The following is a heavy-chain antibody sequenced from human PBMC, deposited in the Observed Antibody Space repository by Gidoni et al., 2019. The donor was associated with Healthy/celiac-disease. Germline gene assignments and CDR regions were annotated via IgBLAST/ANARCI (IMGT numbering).Heavy chain of an antibody. D-gene: IGHD2-15*01. J-gene: IGHJ2*01. CDR1: GGSISSRSYY. Sequence: QLQLQESGPGLVKPSETLSLTCTVSGGSISSRSYYCGWIRQPPGKGLEWIGSIYYSGSTYYNPSLKSRVTISVDTSKNQFSRKLSSVTAADTAVYYCARSLGAEIVVVAATPPYWWYFDLWGRGTLVTVSS. CDR3: ARSLGAEIVVVAATPPYWWYFDL. CDR2: IYYSGST. V-gene: IGHV4-39*01.